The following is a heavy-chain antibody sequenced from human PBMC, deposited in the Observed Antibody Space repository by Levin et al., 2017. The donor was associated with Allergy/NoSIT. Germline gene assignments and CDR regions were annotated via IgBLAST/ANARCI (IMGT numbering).Heavy chain of an antibody. CDR1: GFTFGSYA. CDR2: ISGRIDST. D-gene: IGHD1-1*01. Sequence: GGSLRLSCAVSGFTFGSYAMSWVRQAPGKGLEWVSGISGRIDSTYYADSVKGRFTISRDNSKNTLYLEMKSLRVDDTALYYCAKDVGYNWNDLGGAFDFWGQGTMVTVSS. J-gene: IGHJ3*01. CDR3: AKDVGYNWNDLGGAFDF. V-gene: IGHV3-23*01.